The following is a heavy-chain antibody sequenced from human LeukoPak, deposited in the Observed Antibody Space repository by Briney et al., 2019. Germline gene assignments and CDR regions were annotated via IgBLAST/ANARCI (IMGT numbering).Heavy chain of an antibody. V-gene: IGHV3-21*01. D-gene: IGHD3-9*01. CDR1: GFTFSSYS. CDR2: ISSSSSYI. J-gene: IGHJ4*02. Sequence: GGSLRLSCAASGFTFSSYSMNWVRQAPGKGLEWVSSISSSSSYIYYADSVKGRFTISRDNAKNSLYLQMNSLRAEDTAVYYCARALRYFYWLLRGEKTNYFDYWGQGTLVTVSS. CDR3: ARALRYFYWLLRGEKTNYFDY.